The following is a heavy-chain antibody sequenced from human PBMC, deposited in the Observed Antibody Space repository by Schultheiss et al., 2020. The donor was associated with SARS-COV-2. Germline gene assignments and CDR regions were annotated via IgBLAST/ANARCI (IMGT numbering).Heavy chain of an antibody. J-gene: IGHJ6*02. V-gene: IGHV3-30*18. CDR1: GFTFSSYA. Sequence: GGSLRLSCAASGFTFSSYAMNWFRQAPGKGLEWVAVISYDGSNKYYADSVKGRFTISRDNSKNTLYLQMNSLRAEDTAVYYCAKGIGYDFWSGYYLRYYYYYGMDVWGQGTTVTVSS. CDR2: ISYDGSNK. D-gene: IGHD3-3*01. CDR3: AKGIGYDFWSGYYLRYYYYYGMDV.